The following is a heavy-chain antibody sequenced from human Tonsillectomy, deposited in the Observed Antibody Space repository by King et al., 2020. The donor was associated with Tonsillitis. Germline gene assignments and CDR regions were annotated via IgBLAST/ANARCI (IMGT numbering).Heavy chain of an antibody. CDR3: AREMVTAIGAFDL. V-gene: IGHV3-21*01. CDR2: ITSSSSYI. CDR1: GFTFNFHT. Sequence: VQLVESGGGLVKPGGSLRISCAASGFTFNFHTLNWVRQAPGKGLEWVSSITSSSSYIYYADSVKGRFTISRDNAKNSLYLQINSLRAEDTAVYYCAREMVTAIGAFDLWGQGTMVTVSS. J-gene: IGHJ3*01. D-gene: IGHD2-21*02.